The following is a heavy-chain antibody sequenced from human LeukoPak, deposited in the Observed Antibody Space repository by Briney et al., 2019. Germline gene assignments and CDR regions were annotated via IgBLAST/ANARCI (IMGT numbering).Heavy chain of an antibody. Sequence: GASVKVSCKASGYTFTSYGISWVRQAPGQGLEWMGRISAYNGNTNYAQKLQGRVTMTTDTSTSTAYMELRSLRSDDTAVYYCARDRGSIAAAGTNDYWGQGTLVTVSS. CDR3: ARDRGSIAAAGTNDY. J-gene: IGHJ4*02. D-gene: IGHD6-13*01. CDR1: GYTFTSYG. CDR2: ISAYNGNT. V-gene: IGHV1-18*01.